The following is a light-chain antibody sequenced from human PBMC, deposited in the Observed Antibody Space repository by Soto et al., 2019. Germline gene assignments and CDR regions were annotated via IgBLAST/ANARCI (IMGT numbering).Light chain of an antibody. V-gene: IGLV3-1*01. CDR2: QDS. CDR1: KLGDKY. CDR3: QAWKSSTVV. Sequence: SYELTQPPSVSVSPGQTASITCSGDKLGDKYACWYQQKPGQSPVLVIYQDSKRPSGIPERFSGSNSGNTATLTISGTQAMDEADYYCQAWKSSTVVFGGGTKLTVL. J-gene: IGLJ2*01.